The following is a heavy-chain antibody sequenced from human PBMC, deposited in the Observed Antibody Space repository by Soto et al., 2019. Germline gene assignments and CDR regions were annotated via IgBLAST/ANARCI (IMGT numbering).Heavy chain of an antibody. D-gene: IGHD3-16*02. CDR3: AKASTYEYVWGSYRYYFNY. CDR1: GFPFTTYA. V-gene: IGHV3-23*01. CDR2: ISGSGDRT. Sequence: QPGGSLRLSCEASGFPFTTYAMSWVRQAPGKGLEWVSGISGSGDRTHYIDSVKGRFTISRDNYKNTLYLQMSSLRAEDTAIYYCAKASTYEYVWGSYRYYFNYWGQGTLVTVSS. J-gene: IGHJ4*02.